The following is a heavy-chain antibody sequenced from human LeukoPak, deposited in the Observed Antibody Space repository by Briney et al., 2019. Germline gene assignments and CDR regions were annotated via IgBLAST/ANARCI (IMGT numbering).Heavy chain of an antibody. J-gene: IGHJ3*02. V-gene: IGHV4-4*07. D-gene: IGHD3-16*02. CDR3: ARGAMITFGGVIVYDAFDI. Sequence: SETLSLTCTVSRGSISSYYWSWIRQPAGKGLEWIGRIYTSGSTNYNPSLKSRVTMSVDTSKNQFSLKLSSVTAADTAVYYCARGAMITFGGVIVYDAFDIWGQGTMVTVSS. CDR1: RGSISSYY. CDR2: IYTSGST.